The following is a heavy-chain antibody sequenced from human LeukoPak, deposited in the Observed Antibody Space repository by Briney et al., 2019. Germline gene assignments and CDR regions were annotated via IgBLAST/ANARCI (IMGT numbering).Heavy chain of an antibody. Sequence: PSQTLSLTCTVSGGSISSGSYFWSWIRQPAGKGLERIGRIYTSGSTDYNPSLQSRVTMSVDTSKNQFSLKLNSVTAADTAVYYCARDQQLSYCGGDCYPANWGQGTLVTVSS. CDR3: ARDQQLSYCGGDCYPAN. J-gene: IGHJ4*02. V-gene: IGHV4-61*02. CDR1: GGSISSGSYF. CDR2: IYTSGST. D-gene: IGHD2-21*02.